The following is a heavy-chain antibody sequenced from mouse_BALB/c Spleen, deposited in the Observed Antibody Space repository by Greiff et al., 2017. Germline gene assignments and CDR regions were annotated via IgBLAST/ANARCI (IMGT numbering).Heavy chain of an antibody. V-gene: IGHV1-18*01. CDR1: GYTFTDYN. CDR2: INPNNGGT. J-gene: IGHJ3*01. D-gene: IGHD1-1*01. Sequence: EVQLQQSGPELVKPGASVKIPCKASGYTFTDYNMDWVKQSHGKSLEWIGDINPNNGGTIYNQKFKGKATLTVDKSSSTAYMELRSLTSEDTAVYYCARGGDYYGSSYPAYWGQGTLVTVSA. CDR3: ARGGDYYGSSYPAY.